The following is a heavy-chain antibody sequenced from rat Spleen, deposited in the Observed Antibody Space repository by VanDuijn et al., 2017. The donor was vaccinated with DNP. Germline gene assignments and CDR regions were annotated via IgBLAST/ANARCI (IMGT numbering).Heavy chain of an antibody. CDR3: VRSSVTMMFFHY. Sequence: EVQLAESGGDLVQPGRSLRLSCGASGFTFSDYYMAWVRQAPTKGLEWVAYISYDGGSASYGDSVKGRFTISRDNAKSTLYLQMNSLRSEDMANYYCVRSSVTMMFFHYWGQGVMVTVSS. CDR2: ISYDGGSA. V-gene: IGHV5-22*01. CDR1: GFTFSDYY. D-gene: IGHD1-12*01. J-gene: IGHJ2*01.